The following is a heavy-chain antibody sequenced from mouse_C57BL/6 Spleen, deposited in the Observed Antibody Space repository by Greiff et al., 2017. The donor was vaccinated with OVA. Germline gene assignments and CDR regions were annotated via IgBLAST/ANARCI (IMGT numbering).Heavy chain of an antibody. J-gene: IGHJ4*01. V-gene: IGHV1-19*01. CDR3: ARGRDENAMDY. D-gene: IGHD3-3*01. Sequence: VQLKESGPVLVKPGASVKMSCKASGYTFTDYYMNWVKQSHGKSLEWIGVINPYNGGTSYNQKFKGKATLTVDKSSSTAYMELNSLTSEDSAVYYCARGRDENAMDYWGQGTSVTVSS. CDR2: INPYNGGT. CDR1: GYTFTDYY.